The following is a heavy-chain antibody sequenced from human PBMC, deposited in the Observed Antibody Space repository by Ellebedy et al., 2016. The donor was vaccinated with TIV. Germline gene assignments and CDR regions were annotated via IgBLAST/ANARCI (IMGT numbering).Heavy chain of an antibody. J-gene: IGHJ4*02. CDR3: ARGRQYSHSSGYYLDY. Sequence: SETLSPTXAVYGGSFSGYYWSWIRQPPGKGLEWIGEINQSGSTNHNPSLKSRVTISADTSKNQFSLKLSSLTAAYTSVYYCARGRQYSHSSGYYLDYWGQGPLVTVSS. D-gene: IGHD3-22*01. V-gene: IGHV4-34*01. CDR2: INQSGST. CDR1: GGSFSGYY.